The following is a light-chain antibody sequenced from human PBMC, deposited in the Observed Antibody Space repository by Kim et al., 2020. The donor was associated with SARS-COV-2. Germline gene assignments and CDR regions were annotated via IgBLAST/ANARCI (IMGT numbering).Light chain of an antibody. CDR3: QQCRGAPCT. CDR1: QGINNY. CDR2: AAS. V-gene: IGKV1-27*01. Sequence: ASVGDRVTITCRASQGINNYLAGYQQKPGKVPKLLIYAASALQSGVPSRFSGSGSGTDFTLTITSLQPEDVAAYYGQQCRGAPCTFGQGAPVDIK. J-gene: IGKJ1*01.